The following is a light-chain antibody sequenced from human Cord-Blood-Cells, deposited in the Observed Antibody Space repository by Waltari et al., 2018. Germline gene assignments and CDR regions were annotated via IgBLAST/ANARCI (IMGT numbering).Light chain of an antibody. CDR1: QSVSSN. V-gene: IGKV3-15*01. J-gene: IGKJ2*03. Sequence: EIVMTQSPATLSVSPGERATLSCRASQSVSSNLAWYQQKPGQAPRLISYGASTRATGIPARFSVSGSGTEFTLTISSLQSEDCAVYYCQQYNNWPPYSFGQGTKLEIK. CDR2: GAS. CDR3: QQYNNWPPYS.